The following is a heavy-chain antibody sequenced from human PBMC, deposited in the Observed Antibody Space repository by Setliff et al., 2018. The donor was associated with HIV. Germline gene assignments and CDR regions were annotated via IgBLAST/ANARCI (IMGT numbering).Heavy chain of an antibody. J-gene: IGHJ6*02. CDR2: IRYDGSDK. Sequence: GALRLSCEISGFTFSNYGMHWVRQAPGKGLEWVAFIRYDGSDKYYADSVKGRFTISRDNSKNTLCLQMNSLRAEDTAVYYCAKDNDYVWGSFSAASKGRYGMDVWGQGTTVTVSS. CDR1: GFTFSNYG. CDR3: AKDNDYVWGSFSAASKGRYGMDV. V-gene: IGHV3-30*02. D-gene: IGHD3-16*01.